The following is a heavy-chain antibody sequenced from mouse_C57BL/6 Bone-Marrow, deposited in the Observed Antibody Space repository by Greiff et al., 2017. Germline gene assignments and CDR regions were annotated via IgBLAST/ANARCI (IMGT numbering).Heavy chain of an antibody. V-gene: IGHV1-63*01. J-gene: IGHJ1*03. D-gene: IGHD1-1*01. CDR1: GYTFTNYW. CDR3: AREEYYGSSHWYFDF. CDR2: IYPGGGYT. Sequence: VQLQQSGAELVRPGTSVKMSCKASGYTFTNYWIGWAKQRPGHGLEWIGDIYPGGGYTNYNEKFKGKATLTADKSSSTAYMQFSSLTSEDSAIYYCAREEYYGSSHWYFDFWGTGTTVTVSS.